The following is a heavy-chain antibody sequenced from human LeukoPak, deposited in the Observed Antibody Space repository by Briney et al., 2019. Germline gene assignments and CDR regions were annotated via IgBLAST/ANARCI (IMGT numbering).Heavy chain of an antibody. J-gene: IGHJ6*03. CDR1: GGTFSSYA. CDR3: ARARDSSGYYYYYYMDV. CDR2: IIPIFGTA. D-gene: IGHD3-22*01. V-gene: IGHV1-69*05. Sequence: GTSVKVSCKASGGTFSSYAISWVRQAPGQGLEWMGGIIPIFGTANYAQKFQGRVTMTTDTSTSTAYMELRSLRSDDTAVYYCARARDSSGYYYYYYMDVWGKGTTVTVSS.